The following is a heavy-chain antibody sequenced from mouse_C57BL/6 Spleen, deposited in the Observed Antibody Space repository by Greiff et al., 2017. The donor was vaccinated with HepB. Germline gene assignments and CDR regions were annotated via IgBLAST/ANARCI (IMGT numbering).Heavy chain of an antibody. D-gene: IGHD1-1*02. V-gene: IGHV5-4*01. CDR2: ISDGGSYT. CDR1: GFSFSSYA. CDR3: AREGGNYGYFDV. Sequence: EVKLEESGGGLVKPGGSLKLSCAASGFSFSSYAMSWVRQTPEKRLEWVATISDGGSYTYYPDNVKGRFTISRDNAKNNLYLQMSHLKSEDTAMYYCAREGGNYGYFDVWGTGTTVTVSS. J-gene: IGHJ1*03.